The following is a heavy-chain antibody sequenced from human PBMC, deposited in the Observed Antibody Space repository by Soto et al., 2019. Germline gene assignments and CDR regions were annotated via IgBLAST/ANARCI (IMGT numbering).Heavy chain of an antibody. Sequence: ASVKVSCKASGYTFTSYYMHWVRQAPGQGLEWMGIINPSGGSTSYAQKFQGRVTMTRDTSTSTVYMELSSLRSEDTAVYYCARGSRSGGSCYMTYYYYGMDVWGQGTTVTV. D-gene: IGHD2-15*01. CDR1: GYTFTSYY. CDR3: ARGSRSGGSCYMTYYYYGMDV. V-gene: IGHV1-46*01. CDR2: INPSGGST. J-gene: IGHJ6*02.